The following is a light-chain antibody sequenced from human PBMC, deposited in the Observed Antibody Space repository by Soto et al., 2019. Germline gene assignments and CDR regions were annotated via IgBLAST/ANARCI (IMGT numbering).Light chain of an antibody. CDR2: AAS. CDR3: KQSYRSPYT. CDR1: QSINIY. V-gene: IGKV1-39*01. Sequence: IQLTQSPSSLSASVGDRVTVTCRASQSINIYLNWYQQKPGKAPTLLIYAASSLQSGVPSRFSGGGSRTDFTLTISSLQTEDFATYYCKQSYRSPYTFAQGTKLE. J-gene: IGKJ2*01.